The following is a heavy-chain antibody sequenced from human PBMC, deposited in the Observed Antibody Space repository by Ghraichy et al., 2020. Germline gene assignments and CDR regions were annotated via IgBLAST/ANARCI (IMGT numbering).Heavy chain of an antibody. J-gene: IGHJ4*02. V-gene: IGHV2-5*01. D-gene: IGHD6-13*01. CDR2: IYWNDDQ. Sequence: SGPTLVKPTQTLTLTCTFSGFSLTTSGVGVSWIRQPPGKALEWLALIYWNDDQHYSPSLKSRLTITKDTSKNQVVLTMTNTDPVDTATYYCTHRAGHSSREGIFDYWGQGTLVTVSS. CDR1: GFSLTTSGVG. CDR3: THRAGHSSREGIFDY.